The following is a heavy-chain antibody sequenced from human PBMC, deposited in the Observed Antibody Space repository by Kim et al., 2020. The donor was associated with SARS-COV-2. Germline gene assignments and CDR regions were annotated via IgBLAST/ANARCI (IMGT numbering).Heavy chain of an antibody. V-gene: IGHV4-59*01. J-gene: IGHJ5*02. CDR2: IYYSGST. Sequence: SETLSLTCTVSGGSISSYYWSWIRQPPGKGLEWIGYIYYSGSTNYNPSLKSRVTISVDTSKNQFSLKLSSVTAADTAVYYCARVGFPDTERFLEWTNWFDPWGQGTLVTVSS. CDR3: ARVGFPDTERFLEWTNWFDP. D-gene: IGHD3-3*01. CDR1: GGSISSYY.